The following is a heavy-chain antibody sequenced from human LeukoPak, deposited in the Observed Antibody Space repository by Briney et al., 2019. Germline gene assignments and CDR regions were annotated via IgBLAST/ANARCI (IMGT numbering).Heavy chain of an antibody. J-gene: IGHJ4*02. Sequence: ASVKVSCKASGYTFTRYYMQWVRQAPGQGLEWMGWINPNSGGTNYAQKFQGRVTMTRDTSISTAYMELSRLRSDDTAVYYCVGGNWNDEVDYWGQGTLVTVSS. CDR3: VGGNWNDEVDY. CDR1: GYTFTRYY. V-gene: IGHV1-2*02. D-gene: IGHD1-20*01. CDR2: INPNSGGT.